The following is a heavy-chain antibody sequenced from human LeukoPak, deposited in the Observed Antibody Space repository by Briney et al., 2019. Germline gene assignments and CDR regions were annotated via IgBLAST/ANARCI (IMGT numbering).Heavy chain of an antibody. CDR2: ISSSSSYI. CDR3: VSGPTQIYYYYGMDV. J-gene: IGHJ6*02. D-gene: IGHD3/OR15-3a*01. CDR1: GFTFSSYS. V-gene: IGHV3-21*04. Sequence: PGGALRLSCAASGFTFSSYSMNWVRQAPGKGLEWVSSISSSSSYIYYADSVKGRFTISRDNAKSSLFLQMNSLRAEDTAVYYCVSGPTQIYYYYGMDVWGPGTTVTVSS.